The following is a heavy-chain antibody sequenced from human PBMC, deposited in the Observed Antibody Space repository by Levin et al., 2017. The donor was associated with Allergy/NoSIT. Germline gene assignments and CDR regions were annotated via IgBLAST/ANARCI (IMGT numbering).Heavy chain of an antibody. D-gene: IGHD6-25*01. J-gene: IGHJ4*02. CDR1: GYTLTELS. CDR3: ATGGYSSALV. CDR2: FDPEDGET. V-gene: IGHV1-24*01. Sequence: GASVKVSCKVSGYTLTELSMHWVRQAPGKGLEWMGGFDPEDGETIYAQKFQGRVTLTEDTSSDTAYMELSSLRSEDTAFYYCATGGYSSALVWGQGTLVTVSS.